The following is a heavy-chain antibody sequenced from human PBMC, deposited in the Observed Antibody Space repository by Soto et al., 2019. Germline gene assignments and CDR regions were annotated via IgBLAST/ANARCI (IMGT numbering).Heavy chain of an antibody. Sequence: GGSLRLSCTASGFNFSDYVVHWIRQAPGRGLEWMAFISFDGSNEYYADFVKGRFTISRDNSKNMIYLQLNSLRADDAAVYFCAREGYYDSRGYPYGIDVWGQGTTVTVSS. CDR1: GFNFSDYV. D-gene: IGHD3-22*01. J-gene: IGHJ6*02. CDR2: ISFDGSNE. V-gene: IGHV3-30-3*01. CDR3: AREGYYDSRGYPYGIDV.